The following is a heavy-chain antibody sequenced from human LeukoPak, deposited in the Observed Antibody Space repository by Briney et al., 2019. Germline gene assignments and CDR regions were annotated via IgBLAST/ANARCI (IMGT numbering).Heavy chain of an antibody. CDR1: GYTFTGYY. CDR2: INPDSGGT. D-gene: IGHD5-18*01. J-gene: IGHJ5*02. Sequence: ASVKVTCKASGYTFTGYYMHWVRQAPGQGLEWMGWINPDSGGTNYAQKFQGRVTMTRDTSISTAYMELSRLRSDDTAVYYCARDIVMVTYWFDPWGQGTLVTVSS. CDR3: ARDIVMVTYWFDP. V-gene: IGHV1-2*02.